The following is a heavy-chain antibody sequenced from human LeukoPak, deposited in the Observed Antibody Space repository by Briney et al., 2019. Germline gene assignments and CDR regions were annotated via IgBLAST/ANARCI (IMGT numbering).Heavy chain of an antibody. D-gene: IGHD2-2*01. CDR2: IRYDGSNK. CDR3: AKDQGYSIVVDYYYMDV. Sequence: GGSLRLSCAASGFTFSSYGMHWVRQAPGKGLEWVAFIRYDGSNKYYADSMKGRFTISRDNSKNTLDLQMNSLRTEDTAVYYCAKDQGYSIVVDYYYMDVWGKGTTVTVSS. V-gene: IGHV3-30*02. CDR1: GFTFSSYG. J-gene: IGHJ6*03.